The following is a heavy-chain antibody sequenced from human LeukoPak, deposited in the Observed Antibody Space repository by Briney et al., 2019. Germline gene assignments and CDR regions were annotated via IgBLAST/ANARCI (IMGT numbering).Heavy chain of an antibody. V-gene: IGHV1-2*02. CDR3: ARGYTTDYYYYGMDV. CDR1: VYTFTCYY. CDR2: INPNSGGT. Sequence: ASVKVSCKASVYTFTCYYMHWVRQAPGQGLEWMGWINPNSGGTNYAQKFQGRVTMTRDTSISTAYMELSRLRSDDTAVYYCARGYTTDYYYYGMDVWGQGTTVTVSS. D-gene: IGHD3-16*02. J-gene: IGHJ6*02.